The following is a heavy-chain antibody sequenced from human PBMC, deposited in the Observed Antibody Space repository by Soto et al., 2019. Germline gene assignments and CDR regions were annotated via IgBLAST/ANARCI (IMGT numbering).Heavy chain of an antibody. D-gene: IGHD6-6*01. Sequence: GGSLRLSCAASGFTFSNAWMSWVRQAPGKGLEWVGRIKSKTDGGTTDYAAPVKGRFTISRDDSKNTLYLQMNSLKTEDTAVYSCTTALEGYSSSAYWYFDLWGRGTLVTVSS. CDR2: IKSKTDGGTT. V-gene: IGHV3-15*01. CDR3: TTALEGYSSSAYWYFDL. CDR1: GFTFSNAW. J-gene: IGHJ2*01.